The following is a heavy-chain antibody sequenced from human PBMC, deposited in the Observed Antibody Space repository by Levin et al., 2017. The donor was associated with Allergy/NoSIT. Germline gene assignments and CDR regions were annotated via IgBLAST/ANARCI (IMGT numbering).Heavy chain of an antibody. J-gene: IGHJ4*02. CDR1: GFTFGDYA. V-gene: IGHV3-49*04. Sequence: GGSLRLSCTASGFTFGDYAMSWVRQAPGKGLEWVGFIRSKAYGGTTEYAASVKGRFTVSRDDSKSIAYLQMNSLKTEDTAVYYCTRGGSSGYYYEGLWGYWGQGTLVTVSS. D-gene: IGHD3-22*01. CDR3: TRGGSSGYYYEGLWGY. CDR2: IRSKAYGGTT.